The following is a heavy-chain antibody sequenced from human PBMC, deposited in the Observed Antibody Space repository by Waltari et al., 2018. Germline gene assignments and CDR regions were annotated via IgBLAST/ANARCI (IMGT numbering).Heavy chain of an antibody. D-gene: IGHD3-10*01. CDR3: ATALGDNTSASRPFHL. Sequence: EVQLRQSGAELRKPGTPVKISCKASGYTFSDYYIHWVQQAPGKGLQWVGLVEPEDGQAIYAKKFQGRVTITADTSTDTAYLELSSLTSEDTAVFYCATALGDNTSASRPFHLWGQGTVITVSS. J-gene: IGHJ3*01. V-gene: IGHV1-69-2*01. CDR2: VEPEDGQA. CDR1: GYTFSDYY.